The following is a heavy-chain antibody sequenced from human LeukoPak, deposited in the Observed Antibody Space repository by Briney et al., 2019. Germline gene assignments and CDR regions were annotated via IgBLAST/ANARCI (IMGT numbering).Heavy chain of an antibody. Sequence: PGGSLRLSCAASGFTFSSYSMNWVRQAPGKGLEWVSSISSSSSYIYYADSVKGRFTISRDNAKNSLYLQMNSLRAEDTAVYYCARGSGWFTTYYFDYWGQGTLVAVSS. CDR3: ARGSGWFTTYYFDY. V-gene: IGHV3-21*01. CDR1: GFTFSSYS. D-gene: IGHD6-19*01. J-gene: IGHJ4*02. CDR2: ISSSSSYI.